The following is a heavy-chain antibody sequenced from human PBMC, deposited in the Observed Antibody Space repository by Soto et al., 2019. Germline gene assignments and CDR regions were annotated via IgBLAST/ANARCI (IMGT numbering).Heavy chain of an antibody. CDR1: GFTFSDYY. CDR2: ISSSSSYT. Sequence: QVQLVEAGGGLVKPGGSLRLSCAASGFTFSDYYMSWIRQAPGKGLEWVSYISSSSSYTNYADSVKGRFTISRDNAKNSLNLQMNSLRAEDTAVYYCEREGLAGAGTVPRHFDYWGQGTLVTVSS. D-gene: IGHD6-19*01. CDR3: EREGLAGAGTVPRHFDY. V-gene: IGHV3-11*05. J-gene: IGHJ4*02.